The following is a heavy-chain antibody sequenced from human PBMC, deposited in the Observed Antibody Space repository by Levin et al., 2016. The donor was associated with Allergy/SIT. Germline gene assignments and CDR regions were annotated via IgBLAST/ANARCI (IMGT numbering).Heavy chain of an antibody. D-gene: IGHD6-13*01. Sequence: GSLRLSCTVSGGSISSSGYYWAWVRQTLGKGLEWIGYIYYSGTTNYNPSLTSRVTISVDTSKNQFSLRLTSVTAADTAVYYCARLRQIARAGNVGYHSMDVWGQGTTVIVSS. CDR1: GGSISSSGYY. CDR2: IYYSGTT. J-gene: IGHJ6*02. CDR3: ARLRQIARAGNVGYHSMDV. V-gene: IGHV4-61*05.